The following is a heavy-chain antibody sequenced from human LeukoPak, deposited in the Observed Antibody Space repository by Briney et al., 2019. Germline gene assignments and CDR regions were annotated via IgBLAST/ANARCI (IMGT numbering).Heavy chain of an antibody. V-gene: IGHV4-4*07. J-gene: IGHJ4*02. CDR2: IYTSGST. D-gene: IGHD4-17*01. CDR3: AREYARDSGLQFDY. CDR1: GGSISSYY. Sequence: SETLSLTCTVAGGSISSYYWSWVRQPAGKGLEWIGRIYTSGSTNYNPSLKSRVTMSVDTSKNQFSLKLSSVTAADTAVYYCAREYARDSGLQFDYWGQGTLVTVSS.